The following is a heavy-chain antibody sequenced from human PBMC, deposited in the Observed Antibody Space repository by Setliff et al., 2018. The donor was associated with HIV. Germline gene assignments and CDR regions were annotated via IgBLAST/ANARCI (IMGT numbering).Heavy chain of an antibody. CDR2: INHRGST. CDR1: GGSFSGYY. D-gene: IGHD5-12*01. Sequence: SETLSLTFAVYGGSFSGYYWSWIRQPPGKGLEWIGEINHRGSTNCNPSLKSRVSISVDTSKNQFSLKLSSVTAADTAVYYCATLRMATIYRDFDYWGQGTQVTVSS. J-gene: IGHJ4*02. V-gene: IGHV4-34*01. CDR3: ATLRMATIYRDFDY.